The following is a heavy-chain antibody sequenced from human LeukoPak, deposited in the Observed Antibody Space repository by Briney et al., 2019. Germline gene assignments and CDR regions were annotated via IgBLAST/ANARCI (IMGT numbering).Heavy chain of an antibody. V-gene: IGHV1-2*04. CDR3: ARGGLLWFGELPRESLGY. CDR2: INPNSGGT. D-gene: IGHD3-10*01. J-gene: IGHJ4*02. Sequence: GASVKGSCKASGYTFTGYYMHWARQAPGQGLEWMGWINPNSGGTNYAQKFQGWVTMTRDTSISTAYMELSRLRSDDTAVYYCARGGLLWFGELPRESLGYWGQGTLVTVSS. CDR1: GYTFTGYY.